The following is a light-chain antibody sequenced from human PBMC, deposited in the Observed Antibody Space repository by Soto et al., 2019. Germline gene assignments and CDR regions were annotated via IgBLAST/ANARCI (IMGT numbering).Light chain of an antibody. CDR3: QQSYSTPIT. Sequence: DIQMTQSPSSLSASVGDRVTIICRASQSISSYLNWYQQKPGKAPKLLIYAASSLQSGVPSRFSGSGSGTDFTLTISSLQPEDFATYYCQQSYSTPITVGQGTRLELK. J-gene: IGKJ5*01. CDR2: AAS. CDR1: QSISSY. V-gene: IGKV1-39*01.